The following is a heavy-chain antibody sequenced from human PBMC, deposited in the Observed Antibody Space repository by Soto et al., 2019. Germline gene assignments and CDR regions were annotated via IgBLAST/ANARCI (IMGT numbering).Heavy chain of an antibody. V-gene: IGHV3-7*05. CDR1: GFTFRTYC. CDR3: ARDGSTSWYSYDYHGMDV. CDR2: INQDGSEK. D-gene: IGHD6-13*01. J-gene: IGHJ6*02. Sequence: EVQLVESGGGLVQPGGSLRLSCGASGFTFRTYCLSWVRQVPGKGLEWVANINQDGSEKNYVDSVKGRFTISRDNAKNSLYLQMSSLRAEDPALYYCARDGSTSWYSYDYHGMDVWGQGTTVTVSS.